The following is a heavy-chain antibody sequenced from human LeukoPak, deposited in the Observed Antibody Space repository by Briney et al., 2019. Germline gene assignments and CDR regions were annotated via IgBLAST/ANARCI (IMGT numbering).Heavy chain of an antibody. J-gene: IGHJ4*02. Sequence: PGRSLRLSCAASGFTFTTSAMHWVRQAPGKGLEGVAVISYYGSNKYYADSVKCRFTISRDDSKNTVYQQMNSLRTEDTAVYYCVRGSCGIYCYFDYWGQGALVTVSS. V-gene: IGHV3-30-3*01. CDR1: GFTFTTSA. CDR3: VRGSCGIYCYFDY. D-gene: IGHD1-26*01. CDR2: ISYYGSNK.